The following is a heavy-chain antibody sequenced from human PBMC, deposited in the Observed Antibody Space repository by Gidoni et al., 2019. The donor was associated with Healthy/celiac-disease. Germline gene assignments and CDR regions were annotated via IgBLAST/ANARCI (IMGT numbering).Heavy chain of an antibody. CDR3: ARVVSGSGSYS. CDR2: ISSSSSDI. D-gene: IGHD3-10*01. CDR1: GFTVSSYS. V-gene: IGHV3-21*01. J-gene: IGHJ5*02. Sequence: EVQLVVSGGGLVKPGGSLRLSCAASGFTVSSYSMNWVRQAPGKGLEWVSSISSSSSDIYYADSVKGRLTISRDNAKNSLYLQMNSLRAEDTAVYYCARVVSGSGSYSWGQGTLVTVSS.